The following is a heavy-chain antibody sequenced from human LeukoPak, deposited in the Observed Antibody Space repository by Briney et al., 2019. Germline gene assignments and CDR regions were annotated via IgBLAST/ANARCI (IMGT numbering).Heavy chain of an antibody. CDR1: ILTFSSYE. J-gene: IGHJ4*02. CDR2: ISSSGSTI. V-gene: IGHV3-48*03. D-gene: IGHD3-16*02. CDR3: ARMVIGDY. Sequence: GGSLRLSRAASILTFSSYEMKSVRPAPGKGLEWVSYISSSGSTIYYAHSVRGGSTIPKDNARNTLYLQMNSLRAEDTAVYYCARMVIGDYWGQGTLVTVSS.